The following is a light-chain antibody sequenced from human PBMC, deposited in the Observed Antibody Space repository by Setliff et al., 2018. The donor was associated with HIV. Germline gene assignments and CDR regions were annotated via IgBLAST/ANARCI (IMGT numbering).Light chain of an antibody. V-gene: IGLV7-46*01. CDR1: TGPVTSGHY. CDR2: DTS. CDR3: VCCYSGTRVE. Sequence: QAVVTQEPSLTVSPGGTVTLTCGSSTGPVTSGHYPYWFQQKPGQAPRTLIYDTSNKRSWTPARFSGSLLGGKAALTLSGAQPEDEADYYCVCCYSGTRVEFGGGTKGTVL. J-gene: IGLJ2*01.